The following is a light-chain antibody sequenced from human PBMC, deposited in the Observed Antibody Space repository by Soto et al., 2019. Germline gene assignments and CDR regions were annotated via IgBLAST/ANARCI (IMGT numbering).Light chain of an antibody. CDR3: QHYNNWPFT. CDR1: QSVSSN. CDR2: DAS. Sequence: EIVMTQSPATLSVSPGERATLSCRASQSVSSNLAWYQQKPGQAPTLVIYDASARATGIPARFSGSGSGTEFTLTISSLQSEDFAVYYCQHYNNWPFTFGQGTKVDIK. J-gene: IGKJ2*01. V-gene: IGKV3-15*01.